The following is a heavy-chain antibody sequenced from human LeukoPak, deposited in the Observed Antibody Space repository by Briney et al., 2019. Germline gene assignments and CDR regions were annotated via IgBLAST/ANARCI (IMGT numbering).Heavy chain of an antibody. CDR2: INSGGDRT. Sequence: GGSLRLSCAGCGFTFNSYSMSWVRQAPGKGLEWVSSINSGGDRTYYADSVKGRFTISRDNSKNTLFLQMNSLRDEDTATYYCAKDFTRDGKWDVDYWGQGTLVTVSS. J-gene: IGHJ4*02. V-gene: IGHV3-23*01. D-gene: IGHD1-26*01. CDR3: AKDFTRDGKWDVDY. CDR1: GFTFNSYS.